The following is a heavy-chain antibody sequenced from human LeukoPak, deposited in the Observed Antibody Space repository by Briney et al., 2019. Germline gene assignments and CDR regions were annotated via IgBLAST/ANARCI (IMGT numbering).Heavy chain of an antibody. V-gene: IGHV3-21*01. Sequence: GGSLRLSCAASGFTFSSYSMNWVRQAPGKGLEWVSSIRSSSSYIYYADSVKGRFTISRDNAKKSLYLQMNSLRAEDTAVYYCARDPYTTGTEIDYWGQGTLVTVSS. CDR3: ARDPYTTGTEIDY. CDR2: IRSSSSYI. CDR1: GFTFSSYS. J-gene: IGHJ4*02. D-gene: IGHD1-1*01.